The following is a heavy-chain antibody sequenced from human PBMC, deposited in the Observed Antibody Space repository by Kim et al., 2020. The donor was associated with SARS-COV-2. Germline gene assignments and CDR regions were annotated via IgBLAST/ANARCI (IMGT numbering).Heavy chain of an antibody. CDR2: MYYSGST. CDR3: ASYKSGTYFICAN. Sequence: SETLSLTCIVSGVSISSNNYFWGWIRQPPGKGLEWIGSMYYSGSTYYNPSLKSRVTISVDTSKNQVSLRLTSVTAADTAVYYCASYKSGTYFICANWG. D-gene: IGHD3-10*01. CDR1: GVSISSNNYF. V-gene: IGHV4-39*01. J-gene: IGHJ1*01.